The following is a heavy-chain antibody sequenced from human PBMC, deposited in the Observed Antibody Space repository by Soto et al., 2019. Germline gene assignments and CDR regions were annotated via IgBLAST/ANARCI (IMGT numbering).Heavy chain of an antibody. CDR1: GFTFSRYS. D-gene: IGHD1-26*01. CDR2: IGSGGSTT. V-gene: IGHV3-74*01. Sequence: EVQLLESGGGLVQPGGSLRLSCAASGFTFSRYSMHWVRQAPGAGLVWVSGIGSGGSTTRHVDSVKGRFTISRDNVKNTQYLQMSRLRAEDTAVYYCEKADVFVVGTSRGFDIWGQGTVVTVSS. J-gene: IGHJ3*02. CDR3: EKADVFVVGTSRGFDI.